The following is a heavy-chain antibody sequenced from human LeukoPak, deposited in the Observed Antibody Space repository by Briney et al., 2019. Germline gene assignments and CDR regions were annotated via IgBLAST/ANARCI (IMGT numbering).Heavy chain of an antibody. CDR1: GRSFSGYY. D-gene: IGHD6-19*01. J-gene: IGHJ4*02. Sequence: SETLSLTCAVYGRSFSGYYWSWIRQPPGKGLEWIGEINHSGSTNYNPSLKSRVTISVDTSKNQFSLELSSVTAADTAVYYCARGVGGSGWYDYWGQGTLVTVSS. V-gene: IGHV4-34*01. CDR3: ARGVGGSGWYDY. CDR2: INHSGST.